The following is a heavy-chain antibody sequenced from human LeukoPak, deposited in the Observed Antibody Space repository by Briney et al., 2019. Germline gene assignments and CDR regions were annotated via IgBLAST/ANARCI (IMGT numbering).Heavy chain of an antibody. J-gene: IGHJ4*02. CDR3: ARDDRMGELSFHLYTDY. Sequence: HTGRSLRLSCAASGFTFSSYAMHWVRQAPGKGLEWVAVISYDGSNKYYADSVKGRFTISRDNSKNTLYLQMNSLRAEDTAVYCCARDDRMGELSFHLYTDYWGQGTLVTVSS. V-gene: IGHV3-30-3*01. CDR1: GFTFSSYA. CDR2: ISYDGSNK. D-gene: IGHD3-16*02.